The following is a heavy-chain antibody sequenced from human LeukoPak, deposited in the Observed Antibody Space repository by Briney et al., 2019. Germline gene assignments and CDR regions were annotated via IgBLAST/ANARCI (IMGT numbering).Heavy chain of an antibody. J-gene: IGHJ6*02. Sequence: QSGGSLRLSCAASGFTVSSNYMSWVRQAPGKGLEWVSVIYSGGSTYYADSVKGRFTISRHNSKNTLYLQMNSLRAEDTAVYYCAKVEATGYYDILTGYSTDYYYYGMDVWGQGTTVTVSS. CDR3: AKVEATGYYDILTGYSTDYYYYGMDV. CDR2: IYSGGST. CDR1: GFTVSSNY. V-gene: IGHV3-53*01. D-gene: IGHD3-9*01.